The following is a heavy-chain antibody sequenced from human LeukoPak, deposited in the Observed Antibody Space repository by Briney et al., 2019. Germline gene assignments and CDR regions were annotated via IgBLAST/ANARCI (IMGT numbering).Heavy chain of an antibody. Sequence: PGGSLRLSCAASGFTFSSYNMNWVRQAPGKGLQWVSYISSSSSPTYSADSVKGRFTISRDNAKNSLYLQMNSLRAEDTAVYYCAREGIAARPLDYWGQGTLVTVSS. CDR1: GFTFSSYN. J-gene: IGHJ4*02. CDR2: ISSSSSPT. D-gene: IGHD6-6*01. V-gene: IGHV3-48*01. CDR3: AREGIAARPLDY.